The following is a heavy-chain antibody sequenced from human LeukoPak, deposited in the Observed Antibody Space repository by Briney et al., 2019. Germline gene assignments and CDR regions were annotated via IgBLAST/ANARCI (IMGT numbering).Heavy chain of an antibody. D-gene: IGHD6-19*01. CDR1: GGSISSSSYY. J-gene: IGHJ5*02. CDR3: ARDLWSSGFDP. V-gene: IGHV4-39*07. Sequence: SETLSLTCTVSGGSISSSSYYWGWMRQPPGKGLEWIGSIYYSGSTYYNPSLKSRVTISVDTSKNQFSLKLSSVTAADTAVYYCARDLWSSGFDPWGQGTLVTVSS. CDR2: IYYSGST.